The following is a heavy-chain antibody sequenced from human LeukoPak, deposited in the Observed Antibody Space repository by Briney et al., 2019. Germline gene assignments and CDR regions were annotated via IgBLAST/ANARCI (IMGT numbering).Heavy chain of an antibody. CDR2: ISSSSSYI. V-gene: IGHV3-21*01. CDR1: GFTFSSYS. D-gene: IGHD3-10*01. Sequence: GGSLRLSCAASGFTFSSYSMNWVRQAPGKGLEWVSSISSSSSYIYYADSVKGRFTISRDNAKNSLYLQMNSLRAEDTAVYYCARDLNPYYYGPPGGWFDPWGQGTLVTVSS. CDR3: ARDLNPYYYGPPGGWFDP. J-gene: IGHJ5*02.